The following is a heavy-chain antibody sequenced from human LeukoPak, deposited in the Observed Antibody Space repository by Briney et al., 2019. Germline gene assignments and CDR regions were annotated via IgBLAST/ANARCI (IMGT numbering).Heavy chain of an antibody. V-gene: IGHV1-46*01. D-gene: IGHD1-26*01. CDR1: GYTFTSYY. Sequence: ASVKVSCMASGYTFTSYYMHWVRQAPGQGLEWMGIINPSGGSTSYAQKFQGRVTMTRDTSTSTVYMELSSLRSEDTAVYYCASNSGSYRNYYGMDVWGQGTTVTVSS. CDR3: ASNSGSYRNYYGMDV. J-gene: IGHJ6*02. CDR2: INPSGGST.